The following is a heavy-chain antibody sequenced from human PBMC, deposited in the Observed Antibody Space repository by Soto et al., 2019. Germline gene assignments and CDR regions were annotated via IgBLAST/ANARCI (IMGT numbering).Heavy chain of an antibody. V-gene: IGHV3-9*02. CDR3: VTVPDYGGNSNV. Sequence: GGSLRLSCAASGFTSDDYAMHWVRQAPGKGLEWVSGISWNSVNIAYADSVKGRFTISRDNAKNSLYLQMDSLRPEDTAMYYCVTVPDYGGNSNVWGQGTAVTVSS. D-gene: IGHD4-17*01. J-gene: IGHJ6*02. CDR2: ISWNSVNI. CDR1: GFTSDDYA.